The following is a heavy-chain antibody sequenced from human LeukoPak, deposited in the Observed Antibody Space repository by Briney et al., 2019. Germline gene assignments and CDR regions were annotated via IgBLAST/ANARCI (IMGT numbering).Heavy chain of an antibody. J-gene: IGHJ4*02. Sequence: ASVKVSCKASGYTFTSYSISWVRQAPGQGLEWMGWISAYNGNTNYAQKLQGRVTMTTDTSTSTTYMELRRLRSDDTAVYYRARDGRFLEWLLGYFDYWGQGTLVTVSS. V-gene: IGHV1-18*01. CDR2: ISAYNGNT. D-gene: IGHD3-3*01. CDR3: ARDGRFLEWLLGYFDY. CDR1: GYTFTSYS.